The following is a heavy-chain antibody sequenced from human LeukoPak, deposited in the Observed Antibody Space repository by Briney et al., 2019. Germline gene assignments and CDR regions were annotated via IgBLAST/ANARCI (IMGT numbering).Heavy chain of an antibody. Sequence: SVKVSCKSSGGIFSNSPISWIRQAPGQGLEWLGRIIPILDMAYYAQKFQGRVTITADRSTHTAYMELTSLTSEDTAMYYCARDLEEVGAFDFWGQGTLVTVSS. CDR2: IIPILDMA. CDR1: GGIFSNSP. D-gene: IGHD3-3*01. CDR3: ARDLEEVGAFDF. V-gene: IGHV1-69*04. J-gene: IGHJ3*01.